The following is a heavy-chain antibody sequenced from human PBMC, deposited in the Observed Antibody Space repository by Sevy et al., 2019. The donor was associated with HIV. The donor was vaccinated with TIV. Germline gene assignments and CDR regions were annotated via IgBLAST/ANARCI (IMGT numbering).Heavy chain of an antibody. CDR2: LSFGCGEI. CDR1: RFTFSKYS. D-gene: IGHD2-8*01. J-gene: IGHJ4*02. V-gene: IGHV3-23*01. CDR3: AREGCTKPHDY. Sequence: GGSLRLSCAASRFTFSKYSMSWVRQPPGKGLEWVSTLSFGCGEINYEGSVKGRFTISRDNSKSSVYLQMNNLRPEDTAVYYCAREGCTKPHDYWGQGTLVTVSS.